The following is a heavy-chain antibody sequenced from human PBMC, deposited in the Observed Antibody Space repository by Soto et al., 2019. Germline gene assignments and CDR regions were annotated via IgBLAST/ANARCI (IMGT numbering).Heavy chain of an antibody. J-gene: IGHJ4*02. CDR3: ARVWANYYDSSGYYGD. Sequence: QVQLVQSGAEVKKPGASVKVSCKASGYTFTSYDINWVRQATGRGLEWMGWMNPNSGNTGYAQKFQGRVTMTRNTSISTAYMELSSLRSEDTAVYYCARVWANYYDSSGYYGDWGQGTLVTVSS. D-gene: IGHD3-22*01. CDR2: MNPNSGNT. CDR1: GYTFTSYD. V-gene: IGHV1-8*01.